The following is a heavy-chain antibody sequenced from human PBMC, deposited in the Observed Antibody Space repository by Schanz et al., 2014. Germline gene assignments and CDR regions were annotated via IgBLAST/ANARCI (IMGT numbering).Heavy chain of an antibody. CDR1: GYTFTSYG. CDR2: ITAYNGDT. CDR3: ARGPSQGYSYGHNIGAYYYGMDV. Sequence: QVQLVQSGTEVKKPGASVKVSCKASGYTFTSYGINWVRQAPGQGLEWMGWITAYNGDTNYALKLQGRVTMTTDTSTSTSYMELRNLRSEDTTVYYCARGPSQGYSYGHNIGAYYYGMDVWGQGTTVTVSS. J-gene: IGHJ6*02. V-gene: IGHV1-18*01. D-gene: IGHD5-18*01.